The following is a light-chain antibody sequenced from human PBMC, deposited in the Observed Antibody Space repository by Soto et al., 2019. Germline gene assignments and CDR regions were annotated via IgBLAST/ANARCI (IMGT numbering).Light chain of an antibody. CDR1: SSNIGAGFD. J-gene: IGLJ2*01. V-gene: IGLV1-40*01. CDR3: SSFTTSSTLVV. CDR2: AST. Sequence: QSVLTQPPSVSGAPGQRVTISCSGNSSNIGAGFDVHWYQQLPGAAPKLLIYASTNRPSGVPDRFSGSKSDTSASLAITGLQIDDEADYYCSSFTTSSTLVVFGGGTKVTVL.